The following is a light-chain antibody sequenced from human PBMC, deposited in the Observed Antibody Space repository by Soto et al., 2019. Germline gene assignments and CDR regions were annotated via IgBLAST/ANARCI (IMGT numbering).Light chain of an antibody. Sequence: DIFMTQSPATLSVAPGERLTFSCRASQGVSRKLAWYQHKPGQAPRILISGASTGDTGIPARFSGSWSGTEFTLPLSRLQSEDCAIYYRQQYHTSPITFGGGTKVDIK. J-gene: IGKJ4*01. V-gene: IGKV3-15*01. CDR2: GAS. CDR1: QGVSRK. CDR3: QQYHTSPIT.